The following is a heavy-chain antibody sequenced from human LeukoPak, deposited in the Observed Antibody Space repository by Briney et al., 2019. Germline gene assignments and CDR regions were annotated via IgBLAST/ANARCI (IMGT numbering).Heavy chain of an antibody. Sequence: GGSLRLSCAASGFTFDNYGMTWVRQVPGKGLEWVSGVNWNGGSTGCADSVKGRFTISRDNAKNSLYLQMNSLRAEDTALYYCARVSLYDNSAYYLDYWGQGTLVTVSS. V-gene: IGHV3-20*04. CDR1: GFTFDNYG. J-gene: IGHJ4*02. D-gene: IGHD3-22*01. CDR3: ARVSLYDNSAYYLDY. CDR2: VNWNGGST.